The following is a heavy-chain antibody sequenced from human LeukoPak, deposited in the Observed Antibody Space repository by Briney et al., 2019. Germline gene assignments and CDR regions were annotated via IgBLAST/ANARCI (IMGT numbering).Heavy chain of an antibody. CDR3: AKDTRPYGSGSYYFDY. D-gene: IGHD3-10*01. Sequence: GGSLRLSCAASGFTFSSYAMSWVRQAPGKGLEWVSAISGSGGSTYYADSVKGRFTISRDNSKNTLYLQMNSLRAEDTAVYYCAKDTRPYGSGSYYFDYWGQGTLATVSS. CDR2: ISGSGGST. V-gene: IGHV3-23*01. CDR1: GFTFSSYA. J-gene: IGHJ4*02.